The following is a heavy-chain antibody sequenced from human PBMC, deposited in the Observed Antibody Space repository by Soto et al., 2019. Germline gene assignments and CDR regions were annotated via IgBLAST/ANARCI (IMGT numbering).Heavy chain of an antibody. V-gene: IGHV1-2*02. D-gene: IGHD3-22*01. CDR1: GYTFTGYF. Sequence: ASVKVSCKASGYTFTGYFMHWVQQAPGQGLEWMGWINPNSGDTNYVQKFQGRVTMTRDMSISTVYMDLRRLTSDDTAVYYCARVRTYYDRSGSLDYWGQGTLVTVSS. CDR3: ARVRTYYDRSGSLDY. CDR2: INPNSGDT. J-gene: IGHJ4*02.